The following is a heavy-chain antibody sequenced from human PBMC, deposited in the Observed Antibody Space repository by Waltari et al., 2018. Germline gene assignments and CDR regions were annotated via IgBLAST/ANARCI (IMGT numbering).Heavy chain of an antibody. Sequence: QVQLLQSGDEVKKPGASVKVSCKASGYSFTGYYLHWVRQAPGQGPEWMGRINPNSGVTNDAPRFQGRVTMTTDLSTTTVYMELSGLRPDDTAVYYCARRGENYYYNGLDVWGQGATVTVSS. J-gene: IGHJ6*02. D-gene: IGHD3-10*01. CDR2: INPNSGVT. CDR3: ARRGENYYYNGLDV. CDR1: GYSFTGYY. V-gene: IGHV1-2*06.